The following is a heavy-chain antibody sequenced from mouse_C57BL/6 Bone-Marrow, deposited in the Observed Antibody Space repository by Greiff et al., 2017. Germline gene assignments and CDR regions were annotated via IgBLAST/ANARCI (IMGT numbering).Heavy chain of an antibody. J-gene: IGHJ2*01. D-gene: IGHD2-3*01. CDR3: ARQTDYDEYFDY. Sequence: EVMLVESGGGLVQPGGSLKLSCAASGFTFSDYYMYWVRQTPEKRLEWVAYISNGGGSTYYPDTVKGRFTISRDNAKNTLYLQMSRLKSEDTAMYDCARQTDYDEYFDYWGQGTTLTVSS. V-gene: IGHV5-12*01. CDR2: ISNGGGST. CDR1: GFTFSDYY.